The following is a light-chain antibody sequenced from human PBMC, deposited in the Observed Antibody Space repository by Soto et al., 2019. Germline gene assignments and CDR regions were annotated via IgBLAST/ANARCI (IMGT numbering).Light chain of an antibody. J-gene: IGKJ2*01. CDR3: QQYYTTPYT. Sequence: DIVMTQSPDSLAVSLGERATINCKSSQSVLYSSTNKNYLAWYQQKPGQPPQLLIYWASTRESGVPDRFSGSGSGTDFTLTISSLQAEDVAVYYCQQYYTTPYTFGQGTKLEIK. CDR2: WAS. CDR1: QSVLYSSTNKNY. V-gene: IGKV4-1*01.